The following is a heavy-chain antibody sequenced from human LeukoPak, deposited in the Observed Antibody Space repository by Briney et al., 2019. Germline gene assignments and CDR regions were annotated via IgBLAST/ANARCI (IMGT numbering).Heavy chain of an antibody. CDR2: IYHSGST. CDR3: AKTYYYDSSGYLPYNAFDI. J-gene: IGHJ3*02. V-gene: IGHV4-38-2*01. D-gene: IGHD3-22*01. Sequence: PSETLSLTCSFSGYSISSGYYWGWIRQPPGKGLEWIGSIYHSGSTYYNPSLKSRVTISVDTSKNQFSLKLSSVTAADTAVYYCAKTYYYDSSGYLPYNAFDIWGQGTMVTVSS. CDR1: GYSISSGYY.